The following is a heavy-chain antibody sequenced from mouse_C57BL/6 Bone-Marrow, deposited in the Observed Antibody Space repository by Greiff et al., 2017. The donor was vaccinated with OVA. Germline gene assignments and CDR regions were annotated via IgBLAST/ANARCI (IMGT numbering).Heavy chain of an antibody. D-gene: IGHD2-5*01. CDR3: ARNSNYVYAMDY. CDR1: GYTFTSYW. CDR2: IDPSDSYT. Sequence: VQLQQPGAELVMPGASVKLSCKASGYTFTSYWMHWVKQRPGQGLEWIGEIDPSDSYTNYNQKFKGKSTLTVDKSSSTAYMQLSSLTSEDSAVYYCARNSNYVYAMDYWGQGTSVTVSS. J-gene: IGHJ4*01. V-gene: IGHV1-69*01.